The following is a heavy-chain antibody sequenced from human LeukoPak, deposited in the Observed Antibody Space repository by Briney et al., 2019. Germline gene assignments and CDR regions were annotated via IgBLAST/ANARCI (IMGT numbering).Heavy chain of an antibody. V-gene: IGHV4-34*01. Sequence: SETLSLTCAVYGGSFSGYHWSWIRQPPGKGLEWIGEINHSGITNYNPSLKSRITISVDTSKNQFSLKLSSVTAADTAVYYCARVGAIAVAGIFSDYWGQGTLVTVSS. CDR2: INHSGIT. CDR1: GGSFSGYH. D-gene: IGHD6-19*01. J-gene: IGHJ4*02. CDR3: ARVGAIAVAGIFSDY.